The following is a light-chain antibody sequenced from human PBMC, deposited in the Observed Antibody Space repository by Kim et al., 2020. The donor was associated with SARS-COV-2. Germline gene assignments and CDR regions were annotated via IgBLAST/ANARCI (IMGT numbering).Light chain of an antibody. Sequence: GHSVTISCTGTSSDVGGYNHVSWYQQPPGTAPKLMFYEVTNRPSGVPDRFSGSKSGNTASLTISGLQAEDEADYYCNSYRRGGTYVFGSGTKVTVL. CDR3: NSYRRGGTYV. CDR2: EVT. CDR1: SSDVGGYNH. J-gene: IGLJ1*01. V-gene: IGLV2-18*02.